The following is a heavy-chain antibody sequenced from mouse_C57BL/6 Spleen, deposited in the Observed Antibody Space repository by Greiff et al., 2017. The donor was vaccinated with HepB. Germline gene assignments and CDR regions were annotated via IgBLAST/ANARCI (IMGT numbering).Heavy chain of an antibody. J-gene: IGHJ2*01. CDR1: GYSFTGYY. V-gene: IGHV1-42*01. CDR2: INPSTGGT. Sequence: VQLQQSGPELVKPGASVKISCKASGYSFTGYYMNWVKQSPEKSLEWIGEINPSTGGTTYNQKFKAKATLTVDKSSRTAYMQLKSLTSEDSAVYYCARGGSPFDYWGQGTTLTVSS. CDR3: ARGGSPFDY.